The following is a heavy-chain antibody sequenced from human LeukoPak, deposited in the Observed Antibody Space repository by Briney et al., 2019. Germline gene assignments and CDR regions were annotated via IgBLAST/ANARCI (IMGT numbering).Heavy chain of an antibody. V-gene: IGHV3-23*01. CDR1: GFIFSNYA. CDR2: IRGSGSST. J-gene: IGHJ4*02. Sequence: GGSLRLSCAASGFIFSNYATSWVRQAPGKGLEWVSGIRGSGSSTYYADSVKGRFTISRGDSKNTLYLQMNSLRAEDTAVYYCAKAGQQLVYDPNFDYWGQGTPVTVSS. CDR3: AKAGQQLVYDPNFDY. D-gene: IGHD6-6*01.